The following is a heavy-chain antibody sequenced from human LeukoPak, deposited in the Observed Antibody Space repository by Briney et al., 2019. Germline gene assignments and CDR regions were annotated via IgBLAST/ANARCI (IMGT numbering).Heavy chain of an antibody. CDR2: IYSGGST. CDR3: AREPIAAAINH. CDR1: GFTVSSNY. V-gene: IGHV3-66*01. D-gene: IGHD6-13*01. Sequence: SGGSLRLSCAASGFTVSSNYMSWVRQAPGKGLEWVSVIYSGGSTYYADSVKGRFTISRDNSKNTLYLQMNSLRAEDTAVYYCAREPIAAAINHWGQGTLVTVSS. J-gene: IGHJ5*02.